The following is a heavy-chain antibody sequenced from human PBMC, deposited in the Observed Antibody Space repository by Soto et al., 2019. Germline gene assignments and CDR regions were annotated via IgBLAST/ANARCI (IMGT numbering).Heavy chain of an antibody. CDR1: GGSISSSNW. V-gene: IGHV4-4*02. J-gene: IGHJ4*02. CDR2: IYHSGST. D-gene: IGHD6-19*01. Sequence: KASETLSLPCAVSGGSISSSNWWSWVRQPPGKGLEWIGEIYHSGSTNYNPSLKSRVTIAVDKSKNQFSLKLSSVPAADTAVYYCARVGLAVADPVGIDYWGQGTLVTVSS. CDR3: ARVGLAVADPVGIDY.